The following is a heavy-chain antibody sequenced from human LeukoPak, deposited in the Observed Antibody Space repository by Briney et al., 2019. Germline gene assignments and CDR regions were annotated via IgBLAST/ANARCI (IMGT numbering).Heavy chain of an antibody. CDR3: ARGGGSWQSFDY. D-gene: IGHD6-13*01. CDR2: IYTSGST. J-gene: IGHJ4*02. V-gene: IGHV4-4*07. Sequence: SETLSLTCTVSGGSISNDYWSWIRQPAGKGLEWIGRIYTSGSTNYNPSLKSRVTMSVDTSKNQFSLKLSSVTAADTAVYYCARGGGSWQSFDYWGQGTLVTVSS. CDR1: GGSISNDY.